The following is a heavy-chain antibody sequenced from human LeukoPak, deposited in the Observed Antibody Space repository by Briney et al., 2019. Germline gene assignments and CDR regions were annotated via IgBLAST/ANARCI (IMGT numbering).Heavy chain of an antibody. CDR2: IIPIFGTA. CDR1: GGTFSSYA. V-gene: IGHV1-69*05. D-gene: IGHD3-10*01. J-gene: IGHJ4*02. Sequence: SVKVSCKASGGTFSSYAISWVRQAPGQGLEWMGGIIPIFGTANYAQKFQGRVTITTDESTSTAYMELSSLRSEDTAVYYFTRELSSGFWFGDLLFWGQGTLVTVSS. CDR3: TRELSSGFWFGDLLF.